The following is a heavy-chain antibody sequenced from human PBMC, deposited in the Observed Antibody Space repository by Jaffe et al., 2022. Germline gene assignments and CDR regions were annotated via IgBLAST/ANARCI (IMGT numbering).Heavy chain of an antibody. CDR1: GGSISSGSYY. CDR3: ARDTGYSSGWYGFWFDP. J-gene: IGHJ5*02. CDR2: IYTSGST. V-gene: IGHV4-61*02. Sequence: QVQLQESGPGLVKPSQTLSLTCTVSGGSISSGSYYWSWIRQPAGKGLEWIGRIYTSGSTNYNPSLKSRVTISVDTSKNQFSLKLSSVTAADTAVYYCARDTGYSSGWYGFWFDPWGQGTLVTVSS. D-gene: IGHD6-19*01.